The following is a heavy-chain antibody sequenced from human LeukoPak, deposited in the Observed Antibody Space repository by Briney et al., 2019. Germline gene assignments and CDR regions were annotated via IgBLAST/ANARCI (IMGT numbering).Heavy chain of an antibody. V-gene: IGHV3-21*01. Sequence: GGSLRLSCAASGFTFSDYSMNWVRQAPGKGLEWVSSISSRSAYIHYTDSVKGRFTISRDNAKNSLYLEMNSLRAEDTAVYYCVRDRSGSYPYYFDFWGQGTLVTASS. CDR2: ISSRSAYI. CDR3: VRDRSGSYPYYFDF. CDR1: GFTFSDYS. J-gene: IGHJ4*02. D-gene: IGHD1-26*01.